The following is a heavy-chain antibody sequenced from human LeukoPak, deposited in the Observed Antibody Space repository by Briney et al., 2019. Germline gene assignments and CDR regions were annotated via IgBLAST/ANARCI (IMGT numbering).Heavy chain of an antibody. Sequence: GGSQRLFCAASGFTFSRYDMSWARRAPGKGLERVSAISGSCGSTYYADSVKGRFTISRDNSKNTLYLQMNSLRAEDTAVYYCGSGWPKGDYWGQGTLVTVSS. CDR3: GSGWPKGDY. D-gene: IGHD6-19*01. V-gene: IGHV3-23*01. CDR2: ISGSCGST. CDR1: GFTFSRYD. J-gene: IGHJ4*02.